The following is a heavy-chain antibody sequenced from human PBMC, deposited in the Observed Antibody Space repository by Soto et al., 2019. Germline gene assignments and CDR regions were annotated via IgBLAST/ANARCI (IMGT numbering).Heavy chain of an antibody. Sequence: DVQLVESGGGLVQPGRSLRLSCAASGFTFDDYAMHWVRQAPGKGLEWVSGISWNSGSIGYADSVKGRFTISRDNAKNSLYLQMNSLRAEDTALYYCAKDMSSSGQLDAFDIWGQGTMVTVSS. J-gene: IGHJ3*02. CDR2: ISWNSGSI. CDR1: GFTFDDYA. D-gene: IGHD6-13*01. V-gene: IGHV3-9*01. CDR3: AKDMSSSGQLDAFDI.